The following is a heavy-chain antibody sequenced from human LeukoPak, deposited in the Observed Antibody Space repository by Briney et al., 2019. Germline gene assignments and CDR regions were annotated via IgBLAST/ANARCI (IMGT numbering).Heavy chain of an antibody. CDR3: ARVVGELPRQYAFDI. V-gene: IGHV4-34*01. Sequence: SETLSLTYAVYGGSFSGYYWSWIRQPPGKGLEWIGEINHSGSTNYNPSLKSRVTISVDTSKNQFSLKLSSVTAADTAVYYCARVVGELPRQYAFDIWAKGQWSPSLQ. D-gene: IGHD1-26*01. CDR1: GGSFSGYY. CDR2: INHSGST. J-gene: IGHJ3*02.